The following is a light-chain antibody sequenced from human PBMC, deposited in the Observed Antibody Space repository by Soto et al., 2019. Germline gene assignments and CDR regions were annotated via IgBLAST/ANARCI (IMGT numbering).Light chain of an antibody. CDR2: GNT. J-gene: IGLJ1*01. CDR1: SSNIGAGYD. CDR3: QSYDSTLSARYV. V-gene: IGLV1-40*01. Sequence: QSVLTQPPSVSGAPGQRVTISCTGSSSNIGAGYDVHWYQQRPGTAPKLLIFGNTNRPSGVPDRFSGSKSGTSASLAITGLQAEDEGDDYCQSYDSTLSARYVFGTGTKLTVL.